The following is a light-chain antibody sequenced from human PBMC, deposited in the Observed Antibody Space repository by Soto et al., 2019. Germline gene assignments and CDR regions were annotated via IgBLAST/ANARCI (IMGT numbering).Light chain of an antibody. CDR3: SSYTSSSTYV. CDR2: DVN. J-gene: IGLJ1*01. Sequence: QSALTQAASVSGCPGQSITISCTGTSSDDALYRYVSWFQQHPGKAPKLLIYDVNKRPSGSPTHFSGSRSGKTASLTISGLQAEDEADYYCSSYTSSSTYVFGTGTKVTVL. CDR1: SSDDALYRY. V-gene: IGLV2-14*01.